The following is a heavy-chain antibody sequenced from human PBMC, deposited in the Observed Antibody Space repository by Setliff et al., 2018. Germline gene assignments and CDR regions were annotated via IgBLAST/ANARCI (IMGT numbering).Heavy chain of an antibody. V-gene: IGHV3-7*01. CDR2: IMQDGSEI. CDR3: ARDGQRTSYWINLYYFDS. Sequence: PVGSLRLSCATSGFTFSNYWMTWVRQAPGKGLEGVANIMQDGSEIKYVDSVKGRFTISRDDAKNSLYLQMNSLRAEDTAVYYCARDGQRTSYWINLYYFDSWGQGTLVTVSS. D-gene: IGHD1-26*01. CDR1: GFTFSNYW. J-gene: IGHJ4*02.